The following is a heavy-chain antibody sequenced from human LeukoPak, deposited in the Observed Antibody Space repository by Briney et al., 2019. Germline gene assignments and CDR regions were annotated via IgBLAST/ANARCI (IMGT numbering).Heavy chain of an antibody. CDR3: ARDVWESTYYYYYGMDV. Sequence: SVKVSCKASGGTFSSYTISWVRRAPGQGLEWMGRIIPILGIANYAQKFQGRVTITADKSTSTAYMELSSLRSEDTAVYYCARDVWESTYYYYYGMDVWGQGTTVTVSS. D-gene: IGHD2-8*01. CDR2: IIPILGIA. J-gene: IGHJ6*02. V-gene: IGHV1-69*04. CDR1: GGTFSSYT.